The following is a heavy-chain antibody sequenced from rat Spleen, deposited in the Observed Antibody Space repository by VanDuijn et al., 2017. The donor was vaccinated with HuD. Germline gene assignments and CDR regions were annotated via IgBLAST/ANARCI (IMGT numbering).Heavy chain of an antibody. CDR2: INKDSSTI. D-gene: IGHD4-3*01. Sequence: EVKLVESGGGLVQPGRSLKLSCAASGFNFNDHWMGWVRQAPGKGLEWIGEINKDSSTIKYTPSLKDKFTISRDNAQNTLYLQTSKLGSDDTAIYYCVREEFGVRDWGQGVMVTVSS. J-gene: IGHJ2*01. CDR1: GFNFNDHW. V-gene: IGHV4-2*01. CDR3: VREEFGVRD.